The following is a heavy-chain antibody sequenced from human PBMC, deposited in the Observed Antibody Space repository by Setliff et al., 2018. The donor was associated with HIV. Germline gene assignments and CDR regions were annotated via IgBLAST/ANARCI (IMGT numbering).Heavy chain of an antibody. CDR3: VRAAESH. CDR1: GFTFRDHY. CDR2: TGNKASSDTT. J-gene: IGHJ4*02. V-gene: IGHV3-72*01. Sequence: GGSLRLSCAASGFTFRDHYMDWVRQAPGKGLEWVGRTGNKASSDTTQYAASVKGRFTISRDDSKNSVFLQMNSLKTEDTAVYYCVRAAESHWGPGTLVTVSS.